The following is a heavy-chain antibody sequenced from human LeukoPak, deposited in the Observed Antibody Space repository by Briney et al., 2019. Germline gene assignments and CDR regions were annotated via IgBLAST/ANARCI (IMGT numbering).Heavy chain of an antibody. J-gene: IGHJ2*01. CDR1: GFTFSDYY. V-gene: IGHV3-11*01. CDR3: ARDFYYDSKYFDL. Sequence: GGSLRLPCAASGFTFSDYYMSWIRQAPGKGLEWVSYISSSGSTIYYADSVKGRFTISRDNAKNSLYLQMNSLRAEDTAVYYCARDFYYDSKYFDLWGRGTLVTVSS. D-gene: IGHD3-22*01. CDR2: ISSSGSTI.